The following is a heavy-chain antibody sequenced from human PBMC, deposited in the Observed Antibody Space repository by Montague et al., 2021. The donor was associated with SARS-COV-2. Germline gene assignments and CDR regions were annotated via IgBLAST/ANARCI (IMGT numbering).Heavy chain of an antibody. D-gene: IGHD4-11*01. CDR1: GYSISSGYY. CDR2: SYHSSST. J-gene: IGHJ6*02. V-gene: IGHV4-38-2*02. Sequence: SETLSLTCTVSGYSISSGYYCGWFRQPPGKGLEWFVSSYHSSSTYYNPSFISRVTISLDTSTKQFSLKPSSVTAADTAVYYFSVNSNYYYYYGMDGWGQGTTVTVSS. CDR3: SVNSNYYYYYGMDG.